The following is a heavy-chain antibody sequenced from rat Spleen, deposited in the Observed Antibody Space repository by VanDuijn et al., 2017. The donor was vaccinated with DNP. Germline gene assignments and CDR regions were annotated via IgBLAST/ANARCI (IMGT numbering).Heavy chain of an antibody. CDR1: GFIFSDYN. CDR3: ARNNYYFDV. Sequence: EVQLVESGGGLVQPGRSLKLSCAASGFIFSDYNMAWVRQAPTKGLEWVAYISYDGGSTYYGDSVKGRFTISRDNAEDTLYLQMNSLRSEDTATYYCARNNYYFDVWGQGVMVTVSS. V-gene: IGHV5-22*01. J-gene: IGHJ2*01. D-gene: IGHD1-10*01. CDR2: ISYDGGST.